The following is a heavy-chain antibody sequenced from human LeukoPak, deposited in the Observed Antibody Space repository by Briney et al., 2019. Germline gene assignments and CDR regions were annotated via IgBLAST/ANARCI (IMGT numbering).Heavy chain of an antibody. CDR2: ISGSGSST. CDR3: ARKSDSLMLRGGDC. Sequence: PGGSLRLSCAASGFTFSSYAMSWVRPAPGKGLEWVSTISGSGSSTYYADSVKGRFTISRDNSKNTLYLQMDRLRVEDTAVYYCARKSDSLMLRGGDCWGQGTLVTVSS. D-gene: IGHD3-10*01. J-gene: IGHJ4*02. V-gene: IGHV3-23*01. CDR1: GFTFSSYA.